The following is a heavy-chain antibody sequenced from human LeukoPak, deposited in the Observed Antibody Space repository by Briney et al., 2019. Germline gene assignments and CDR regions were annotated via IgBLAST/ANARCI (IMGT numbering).Heavy chain of an antibody. J-gene: IGHJ4*02. CDR1: GFTFNTFN. CDR3: ARGHYDVLAASYKWTPDY. Sequence: GGSLRLSCAASGFTFNTFNMNWVRQAPGKGLEWISSITSGVDYIYYADSVKGRFSTSRDNAKNSLSLQLNSLRVEDTAVYYCARGHYDVLAASYKWTPDYWGQGTLVTVSS. CDR2: ITSGVDYI. D-gene: IGHD3-9*01. V-gene: IGHV3-21*01.